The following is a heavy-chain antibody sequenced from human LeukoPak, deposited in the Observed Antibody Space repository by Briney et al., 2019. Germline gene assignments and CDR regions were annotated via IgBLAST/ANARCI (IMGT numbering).Heavy chain of an antibody. D-gene: IGHD2-2*02. V-gene: IGHV1-69*02. CDR2: IIPMLDIA. J-gene: IGHJ3*02. CDR3: ASPRDCSTTSCYNDDAFDI. Sequence: AASVKVSCKASGGTFRSYTIVWVRQAPGQGLEWMGRIIPMLDIANYAQKFQGRVTIIADKSTSTAYMELSSLRSEDTAVHYCASPRDCSTTSCYNDDAFDIWGQGTMVTVSS. CDR1: GGTFRSYT.